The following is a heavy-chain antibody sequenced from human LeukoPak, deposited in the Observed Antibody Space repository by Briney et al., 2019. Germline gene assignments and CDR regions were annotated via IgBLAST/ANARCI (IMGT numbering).Heavy chain of an antibody. CDR3: ARDYMVATLDY. J-gene: IGHJ4*02. CDR1: GGTFSSYA. D-gene: IGHD5-12*01. Sequence: GASVKVSCKASGGTFSSYAISWVRQAPGQGLEWMGGIIPIFGTANYAQKFQGRVTITADESTSTAYMELSSLRSEDTAKYYCARDYMVATLDYWGQGTLVTVSS. CDR2: IIPIFGTA. V-gene: IGHV1-69*13.